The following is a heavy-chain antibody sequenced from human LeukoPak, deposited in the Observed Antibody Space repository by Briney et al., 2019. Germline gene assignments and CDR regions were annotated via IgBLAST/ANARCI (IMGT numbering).Heavy chain of an antibody. V-gene: IGHV4-59*01. CDR3: ARDGGYSGYDYPYNWFDP. CDR1: GGSISSYY. CDR2: IYYSGST. Sequence: PSETLSLTSTVSGGSISSYYWSWIRQPPGKGLEWIGYIYYSGSTNYNPSLKSRVTISVDTSKNQFSLKMSSVTAADTAVYYCARDGGYSGYDYPYNWFDPWGQGTLVTVSS. J-gene: IGHJ5*02. D-gene: IGHD5-12*01.